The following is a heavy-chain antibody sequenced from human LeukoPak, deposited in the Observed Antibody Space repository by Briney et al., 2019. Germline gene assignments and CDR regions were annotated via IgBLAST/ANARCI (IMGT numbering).Heavy chain of an antibody. Sequence: GGSLRLSCAASGFTFSSYSMNWVRQAPGKGLEWVSYISSSSSTIYYADSVKGRFTISRDNAKNSLYLQMNSLRAEDTAVYYCARDHIVVVPAANSDYGMDVWGQGTTVTVSS. V-gene: IGHV3-48*04. CDR3: ARDHIVVVPAANSDYGMDV. D-gene: IGHD2-2*01. CDR1: GFTFSSYS. J-gene: IGHJ6*02. CDR2: ISSSSSTI.